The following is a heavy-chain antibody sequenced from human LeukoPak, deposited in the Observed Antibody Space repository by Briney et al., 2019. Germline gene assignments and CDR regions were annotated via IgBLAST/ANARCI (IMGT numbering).Heavy chain of an antibody. CDR3: AKDWMSTIINYFDY. CDR1: GFTFSNYA. J-gene: IGHJ4*02. CDR2: ISGSGGST. V-gene: IGHV3-23*01. D-gene: IGHD5-12*01. Sequence: HPGGSLRLSCVASGFTFSNYAMSWVRQTPGKGLEWVSSISGSGGSTHYADSVKGRFTISRDNSKNILYLQMNSLSAEDTAVYYCAKDWMSTIINYFDYWGQGTLVTVSS.